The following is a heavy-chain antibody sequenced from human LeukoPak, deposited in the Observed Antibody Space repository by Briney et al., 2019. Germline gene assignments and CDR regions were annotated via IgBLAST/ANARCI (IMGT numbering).Heavy chain of an antibody. Sequence: SVKVSCKASGGTFISYAISWVRQAPGQGLEWMGGIIPIFGTANYAQKFQGRVTITADESTSTAYMELSSLRSEDTAVYYCARAPGYYYDSSGYFYWGQGTLVTVSS. CDR2: IIPIFGTA. D-gene: IGHD3-22*01. CDR1: GGTFISYA. CDR3: ARAPGYYYDSSGYFY. J-gene: IGHJ4*02. V-gene: IGHV1-69*13.